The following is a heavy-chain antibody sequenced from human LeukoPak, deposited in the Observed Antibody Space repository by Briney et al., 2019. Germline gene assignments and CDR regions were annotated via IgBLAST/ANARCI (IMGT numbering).Heavy chain of an antibody. D-gene: IGHD1-26*01. V-gene: IGHV4-59*12. CDR2: IYYSGST. CDR3: ARDGGSYRRGYDAFDI. CDR1: GGSISSYY. J-gene: IGHJ3*02. Sequence: KTSETLSLTCTVSGGSISSYYWSWIRQPPGKGLEWIGYIYYSGSTNYRPSLKSRVTISVDTSKNQFSLKLSSVTAADTAVYYCARDGGSYRRGYDAFDIWGQGTMVTVSS.